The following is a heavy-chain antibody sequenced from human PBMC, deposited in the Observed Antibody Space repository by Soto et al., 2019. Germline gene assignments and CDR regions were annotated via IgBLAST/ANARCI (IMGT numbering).Heavy chain of an antibody. CDR3: ARLVAVAGYTYSEYYDMYI. CDR1: GGSFSGYY. V-gene: IGHV4-34*01. Sequence: EPLSLTGAVGGGSFSGYYWGWIRQPPGKGLEWIGEINHSGSTNYNPSLKSRVTISVDTSKNQFSLKLSSVTAADTAVYYCARLVAVAGYTYSEYYDMYIFAQGNTLPISS. J-gene: IGHJ6*02. D-gene: IGHD6-19*01. CDR2: INHSGST.